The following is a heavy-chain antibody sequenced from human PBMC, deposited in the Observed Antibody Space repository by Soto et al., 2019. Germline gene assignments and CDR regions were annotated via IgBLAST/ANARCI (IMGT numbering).Heavy chain of an antibody. V-gene: IGHV4-39*01. CDR1: GGSISSSSYY. CDR2: IYYSGST. CDR3: ARLNYGDYGAYGMDV. J-gene: IGHJ6*02. Sequence: QLQLQESGPGLVKPSETLSLTCTVSGGSISSSSYYWGWIRQPPGKGLEWIGSIYYSGSTYYNPSLKSQVTISVDTSKNQFSLKLSSVTAADTAVYYCARLNYGDYGAYGMDVWGQGTTVTVSS. D-gene: IGHD4-17*01.